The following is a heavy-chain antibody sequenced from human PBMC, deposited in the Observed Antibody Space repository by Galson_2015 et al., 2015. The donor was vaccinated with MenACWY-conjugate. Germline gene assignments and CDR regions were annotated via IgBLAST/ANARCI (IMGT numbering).Heavy chain of an antibody. Sequence: TLSLTCTVSGGSVNTGDSYWCWIRQPAGKELEWIGQIYPSGNTKYNPSLRSRVTISLDTSKNQFSLELNSVTAADTAVYFCARDFHYWGQGSLVTVSS. V-gene: IGHV4-61*09. J-gene: IGHJ4*02. CDR3: ARDFHY. CDR1: GGSVNTGDSY. CDR2: IYPSGNT.